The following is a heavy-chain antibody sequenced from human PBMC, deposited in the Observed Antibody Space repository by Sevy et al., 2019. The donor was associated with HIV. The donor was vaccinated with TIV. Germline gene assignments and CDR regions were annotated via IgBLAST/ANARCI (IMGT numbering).Heavy chain of an antibody. CDR2: IKQDGTEK. J-gene: IGHJ4*02. D-gene: IGHD2-2*01. CDR1: GFTFRTFW. V-gene: IGHV3-7*01. Sequence: GGSLRLSCAASGFTFRTFWMSWVRQAPGKGLEWVAHIKQDGTEKYHVDSVKGRFTIARDNANNSLNLLMNSLRADDTAVYYCARYIGVRPRGYYFDSWGQGTLVTVSS. CDR3: ARYIGVRPRGYYFDS.